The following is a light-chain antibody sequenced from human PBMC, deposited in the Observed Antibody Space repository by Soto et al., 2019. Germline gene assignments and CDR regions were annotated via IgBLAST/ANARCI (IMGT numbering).Light chain of an antibody. CDR3: CSHAGRGSVL. CDR2: EVT. V-gene: IGLV2-23*02. J-gene: IGLJ2*01. CDR1: NSDLGSYNY. Sequence: QSALTQPASVSASPGQSITISCTGTNSDLGSYNYVSWYQQRPGKAPKLMLYEVTKRPSGVSDRLSASKSGNTTSLTISGLQAEDEADYYCCSHAGRGSVLFGGGTKLTVL.